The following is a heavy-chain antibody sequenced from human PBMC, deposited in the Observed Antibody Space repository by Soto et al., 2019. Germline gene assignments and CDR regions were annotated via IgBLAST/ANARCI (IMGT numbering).Heavy chain of an antibody. CDR1: GGSISSGDYY. J-gene: IGHJ6*02. D-gene: IGHD6-19*01. Sequence: SETLSLTCTVSGGSISSGDYYWSWIRQPPGKGLEWIGYIYYSGSTNYNPSLKSRVTISVDTSKNQFSLKLSSVTAADTAVYYCARRSSGWDYYGMDVWGQGTTVTVSS. CDR2: IYYSGST. CDR3: ARRSSGWDYYGMDV. V-gene: IGHV4-61*08.